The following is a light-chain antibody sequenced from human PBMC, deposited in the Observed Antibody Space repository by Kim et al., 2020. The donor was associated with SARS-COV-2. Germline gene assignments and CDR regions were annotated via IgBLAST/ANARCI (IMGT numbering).Light chain of an antibody. CDR3: QSYDSSTLWV. J-gene: IGLJ3*02. V-gene: IGLV6-57*03. CDR1: SGSIASNY. Sequence: TVTLTCPRSSGSIASNYVQWYRQRPGSAPTTVIYEDNQRPSGVPDRFSGSIDSSSNSASLTISGLKTEDEADYYCQSYDSSTLWVFGGGTQLTVL. CDR2: EDN.